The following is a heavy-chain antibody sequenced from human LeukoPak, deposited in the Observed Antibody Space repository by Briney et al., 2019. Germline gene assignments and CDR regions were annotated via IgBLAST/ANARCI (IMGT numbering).Heavy chain of an antibody. D-gene: IGHD2-8*01. V-gene: IGHV3-74*01. Sequence: GGSLRLSCAASGFTFNSYWMHWVRQAPGKGPVWVSRINSDGSGTSDADFVKGRFTISRDNSKNTLYLQMNSLRAEDTAMYYCARDRLTNDAFDIWGQGTMVTVSS. CDR1: GFTFNSYW. CDR3: ARDRLTNDAFDI. J-gene: IGHJ3*02. CDR2: INSDGSGT.